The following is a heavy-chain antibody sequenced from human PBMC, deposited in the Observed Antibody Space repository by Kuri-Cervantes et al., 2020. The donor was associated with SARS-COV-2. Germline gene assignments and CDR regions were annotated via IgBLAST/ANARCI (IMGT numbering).Heavy chain of an antibody. Sequence: SVKVSCKASGGTFSSYAISWVRQAPGQGLEWMGGIILIFAKANYAQKFQGRVTITADQSTSTAYMELSSLRSEDTAVYYCARGPGLSDSRGYYYSYWGQGTLVTVSS. CDR2: IILIFAKA. CDR3: ARGPGLSDSRGYYYSY. J-gene: IGHJ4*02. D-gene: IGHD3-22*01. CDR1: GGTFSSYA. V-gene: IGHV1-69*13.